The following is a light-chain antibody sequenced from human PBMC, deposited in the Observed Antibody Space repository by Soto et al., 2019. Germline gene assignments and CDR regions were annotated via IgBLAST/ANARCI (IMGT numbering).Light chain of an antibody. CDR1: QGISNY. CDR3: QKYNSAPRT. J-gene: IGKJ4*01. Sequence: DIQMTQSPSSLSASVGDRVTIACRASQGISNYLAWYQQKPGKVPKLLIYAASTLQSGVPCRFSGSGSGTDFTITISSLQPEDVATCYCQKYNSAPRTFGGRTKVEIK. V-gene: IGKV1-27*01. CDR2: AAS.